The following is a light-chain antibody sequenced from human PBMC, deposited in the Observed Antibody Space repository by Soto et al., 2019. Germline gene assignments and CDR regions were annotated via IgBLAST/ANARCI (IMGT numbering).Light chain of an antibody. CDR1: NTDIGAYSR. CDR3: VSYTNSDSGV. Sequence: QSALTQPASLSGSPGQSITISCTGTNTDIGAYSRVCWYQQHPGKVPKLMIYAVSNRPSGVSNRFSGSKSGNTASLTISGLLSEDEADYYCVSYTNSDSGVFGGGTQLTVL. V-gene: IGLV2-14*03. J-gene: IGLJ7*01. CDR2: AVS.